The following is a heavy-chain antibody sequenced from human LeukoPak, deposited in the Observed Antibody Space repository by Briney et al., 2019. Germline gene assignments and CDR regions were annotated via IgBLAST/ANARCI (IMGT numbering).Heavy chain of an antibody. V-gene: IGHV3-23*01. J-gene: IGHJ4*02. CDR2: ISVSGVST. D-gene: IGHD6-19*01. Sequence: PGGSLRLSCAASGFTFSTYDMIWVRQAPGKGLEWVSDISVSGVSTYYADSVKGRFTISRDNSKNTLYLQMNSLRAEDTAVYYCAKVSRSSGLDWGQGTRVTVSS. CDR3: AKVSRSSGLD. CDR1: GFTFSTYD.